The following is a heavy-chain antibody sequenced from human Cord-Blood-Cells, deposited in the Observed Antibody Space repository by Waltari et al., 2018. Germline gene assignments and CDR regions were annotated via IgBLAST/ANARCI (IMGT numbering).Heavy chain of an antibody. CDR2: INHSGST. J-gene: IGHJ4*02. CDR3: ARRTPGIAAAGYFDY. D-gene: IGHD6-13*01. V-gene: IGHV4-34*01. CDR1: GGSFSGYY. Sequence: QVQLQQWGAGLLKPSETLSLTCAVYGGSFSGYYWSWIRQPPGKGLEWIGEINHSGSTNYNPSLKSRVTISVDTSKNQFSLKLSSVTAADTAVYYWARRTPGIAAAGYFDYWGQGTLVTVSS.